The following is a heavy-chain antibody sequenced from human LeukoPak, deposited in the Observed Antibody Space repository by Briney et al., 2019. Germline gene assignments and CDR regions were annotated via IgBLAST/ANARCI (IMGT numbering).Heavy chain of an antibody. CDR1: GGFISLYY. J-gene: IGHJ4*02. V-gene: IGHV4-59*01. CDR3: ASGRDGYNSDY. CDR2: IYYSGST. D-gene: IGHD5-24*01. Sequence: SETLSLTCTVSGGFISLYYWSWIRQPPGRGLEWIEYIYYSGSTNYSPPLKSLVTISVDTSKNQFSLKLSSVTAADTAVYYCASGRDGYNSDYWGQGTLVTVSS.